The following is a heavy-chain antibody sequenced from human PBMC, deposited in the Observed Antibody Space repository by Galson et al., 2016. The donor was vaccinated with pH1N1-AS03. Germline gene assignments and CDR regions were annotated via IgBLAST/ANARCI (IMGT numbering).Heavy chain of an antibody. D-gene: IGHD2-2*01. J-gene: IGHJ6*02. Sequence: SVKVPCKASGYIFTGFYVHWVRQAPGQGLEWMGWINTDSGVTNYARKFEAWVTMTRDTSVSTAYMELYGLKSDDTAVYYCARDPRGPCTSATCPTTYYFGMDVWGLGTTVIVSS. V-gene: IGHV1-2*04. CDR1: GYIFTGFY. CDR2: INTDSGVT. CDR3: ARDPRGPCTSATCPTTYYFGMDV.